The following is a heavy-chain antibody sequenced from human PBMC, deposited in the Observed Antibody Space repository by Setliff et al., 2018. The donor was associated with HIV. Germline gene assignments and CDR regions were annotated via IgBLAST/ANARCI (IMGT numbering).Heavy chain of an antibody. D-gene: IGHD6-6*01. Sequence: ASVKVSCKASGGTFSSYAINWVRRAPGQGLEWMGMISPSGASTKYAQRLQGRVTLTRDTSSSTVYVELSSLRSDDTAVYYCAREAEQGERSSSWYFDYWGQGTLVTVSS. J-gene: IGHJ4*02. CDR1: GGTFSSYA. CDR3: AREAEQGERSSSWYFDY. CDR2: ISPSGAST. V-gene: IGHV1-46*01.